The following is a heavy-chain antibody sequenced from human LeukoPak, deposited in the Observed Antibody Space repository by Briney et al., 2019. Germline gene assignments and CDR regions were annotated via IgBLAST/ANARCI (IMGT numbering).Heavy chain of an antibody. CDR2: INPNSGGT. D-gene: IGHD4-23*01. V-gene: IGHV1-2*02. Sequence: ASVKVSCKVSGYTFTVYYMHWVRQAPGQGLEWLGWINPNSGGTNYAQNFQGRVTMTRDASISTAYMELSRLRSDDTAVYYCARDQGHGGNSWDYWGQGTLVTVSS. J-gene: IGHJ4*02. CDR1: GYTFTVYY. CDR3: ARDQGHGGNSWDY.